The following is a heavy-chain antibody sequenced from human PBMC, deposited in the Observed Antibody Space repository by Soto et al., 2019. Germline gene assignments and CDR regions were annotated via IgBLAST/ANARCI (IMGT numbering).Heavy chain of an antibody. D-gene: IGHD6-13*01. Sequence: QVQLQQWGAGLLKPSETLSLTCAVYGGSFSGYYWSWIRQPPGKGLEWIGEINHSGSINYNPSLKSRVTISVDTSKNQFSLKLSSVTAADTAVYYCASPIAADGFDYWGQGTLVTVSS. V-gene: IGHV4-34*01. CDR3: ASPIAADGFDY. CDR2: INHSGSI. J-gene: IGHJ4*02. CDR1: GGSFSGYY.